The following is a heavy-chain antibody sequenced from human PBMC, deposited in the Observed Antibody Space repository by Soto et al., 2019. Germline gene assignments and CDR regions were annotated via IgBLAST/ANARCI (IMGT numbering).Heavy chain of an antibody. CDR3: ARQVYNWFDP. Sequence: PSETLSLTCTVSGGSISSYYWSWIRQPPGKGLEWIGYIYYSGSTNYNPSLKSRVTTSVDTSKNQFSLKLSSVTAADTAVYYCARQVYNWFDPWGQGTLVTVSS. CDR1: GGSISSYY. CDR2: IYYSGST. J-gene: IGHJ5*02. V-gene: IGHV4-59*08.